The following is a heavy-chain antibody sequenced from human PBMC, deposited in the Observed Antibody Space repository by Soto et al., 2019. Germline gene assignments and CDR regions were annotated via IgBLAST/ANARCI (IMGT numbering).Heavy chain of an antibody. CDR1: GFTLSAYW. D-gene: IGHD3-16*01. V-gene: IGHV3-74*03. CDR2: LSSDGFGT. J-gene: IGHJ4*02. Sequence: SLRLSCAASGFTLSAYWMHWVRQAPGRGLEWVSRLSSDGFGTAYADSVKGRVHISRDNARNTLFLQMNGLRAEDTAVYYCARDLGGPDYWGRGTLVTVSS. CDR3: ARDLGGPDY.